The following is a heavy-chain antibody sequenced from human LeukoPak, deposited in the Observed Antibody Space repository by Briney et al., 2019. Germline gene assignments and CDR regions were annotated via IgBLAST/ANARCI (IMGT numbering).Heavy chain of an antibody. J-gene: IGHJ4*02. CDR3: ARGGRRGWLLSAYYFDY. D-gene: IGHD3-9*01. CDR1: GGSFSGYY. CDR2: INHSGST. Sequence: SETLSLTCAVSGGSFSGYYWSWIRQPPGKGLEWIGEINHSGSTNYNPSLKSRVTISVDTSKNQFSLKLSSVTAADTAVYHCARGGRRGWLLSAYYFDYWGQGTLVTVSS. V-gene: IGHV4-34*01.